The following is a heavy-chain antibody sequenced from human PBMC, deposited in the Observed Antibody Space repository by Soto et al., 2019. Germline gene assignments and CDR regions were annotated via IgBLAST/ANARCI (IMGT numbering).Heavy chain of an antibody. CDR1: GGSISSSSYY. CDR2: IYCSGST. V-gene: IGHV4-39*02. D-gene: IGHD2-2*02. CDR3: AREIGLYCSSSSCYTTWFDP. Sequence: PSENLSLTCTVSGGSISSSSYYWGWIRQPPGKGLEWIGRIYCSGSTYYNTSLKSRVTISVDTSKRQFSLQLSAVAGADTAVYYCAREIGLYCSSSSCYTTWFDPWGQGTLVTVSS. J-gene: IGHJ5*02.